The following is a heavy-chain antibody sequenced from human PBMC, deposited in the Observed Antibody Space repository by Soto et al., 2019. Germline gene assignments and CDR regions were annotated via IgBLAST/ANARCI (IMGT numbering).Heavy chain of an antibody. V-gene: IGHV4-59*01. Sequence: PSETLSLTCTVSGGSISPYYWSWIRQPPGKGLEWIGYIYYRGSTNYNPSLKSRVTILADTSKNQFSLHLSSVTTADTAVYYCARDLRFQGHDYADYLGYGMDVWGQGTTVTVSS. CDR1: GGSISPYY. J-gene: IGHJ6*02. D-gene: IGHD4-17*01. CDR3: ARDLRFQGHDYADYLGYGMDV. CDR2: IYYRGST.